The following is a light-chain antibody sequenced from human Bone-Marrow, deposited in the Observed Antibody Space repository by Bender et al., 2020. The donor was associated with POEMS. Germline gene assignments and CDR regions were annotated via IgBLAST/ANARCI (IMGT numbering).Light chain of an antibody. CDR3: SSFAGRSVV. CDR2: EVT. V-gene: IGLV2-11*01. CDR1: STNVGGYDS. Sequence: QSALTQPRSVSGSPGQSVTISCTGTSTNVGGYDSVSWYRQNPGKAPKLMIYEVTKRPSGVADRFAGSKSGNTASLTVSGLHVDEEATYYCSSFAGRSVVFGGGTKLTV. J-gene: IGLJ2*01.